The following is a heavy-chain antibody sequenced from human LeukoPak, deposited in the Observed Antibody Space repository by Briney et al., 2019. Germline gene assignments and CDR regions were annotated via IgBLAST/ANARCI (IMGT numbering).Heavy chain of an antibody. CDR1: GGTFSSYA. J-gene: IGHJ4*02. CDR2: IIPIFGTA. V-gene: IGHV1-69*06. Sequence: ASVKVSCKASGGTFSSYAISWVRQAPGQGLEWMGGIIPIFGTANYAQKFQGRVTMTEDTSTDTAYMELSSLRSEDTAVYYCATVNYYDSSGRLHFDYWGQGTLVTVSS. D-gene: IGHD3-22*01. CDR3: ATVNYYDSSGRLHFDY.